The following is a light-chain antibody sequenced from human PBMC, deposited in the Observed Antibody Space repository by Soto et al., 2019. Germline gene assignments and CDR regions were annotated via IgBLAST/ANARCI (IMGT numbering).Light chain of an antibody. CDR3: LQNYFYPRT. V-gene: IGKV1-6*01. J-gene: IGKJ1*01. Sequence: AVQMTQSPSSLSASVGDRVTITCRASRGIRNDLGWYQQKPGKAPKLLIFGATWLQTGVPSRFSGSGSGTEFTLTSSSLQPEDFATYYFLQNYFYPRTFGQGTKVEIK. CDR1: RGIRND. CDR2: GAT.